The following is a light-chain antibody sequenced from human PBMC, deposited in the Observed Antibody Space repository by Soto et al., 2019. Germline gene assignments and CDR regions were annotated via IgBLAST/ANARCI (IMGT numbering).Light chain of an antibody. J-gene: IGLJ1*01. CDR2: SND. CDR1: SSNIGSNS. CDR3: AAWDASLNGYV. V-gene: IGLV1-44*01. Sequence: QSALTQPPSASGTPGHRVTISCSGSSSNIGSNSVNWYQQLPGTAPKLLIYSNDRRPSGVPDRFSGSKSGTSASLAISGLQSEDEADYYCAAWDASLNGYVFGTGTKVTVL.